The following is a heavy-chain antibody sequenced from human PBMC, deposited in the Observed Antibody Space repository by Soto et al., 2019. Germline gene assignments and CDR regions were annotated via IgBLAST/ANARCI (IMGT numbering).Heavy chain of an antibody. CDR3: ATLAGTWTSDY. J-gene: IGHJ4*02. V-gene: IGHV4-30-2*06. CDR1: VGSISSGGYS. D-gene: IGHD1-1*01. CDR2: IHYSGST. Sequence: SETLSLTCAVSVGSISSGGYSWSWIRQSPGKGLEWIGYIHYSGSTYYSPSLQSRVTILVDRSKNQFSLNLNSVTAADTAVYYCATLAGTWTSDYWGQGTLVTSPQ.